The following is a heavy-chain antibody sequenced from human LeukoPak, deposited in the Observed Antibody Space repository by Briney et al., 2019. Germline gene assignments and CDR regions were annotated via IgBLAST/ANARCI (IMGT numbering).Heavy chain of an antibody. V-gene: IGHV4-59*01. CDR2: IYYSGST. J-gene: IGHJ4*02. D-gene: IGHD6-6*01. CDR3: ARGIAAFEFDY. Sequence: KTSETLSLTCTVSGGSISRYYWSWIRQPPGKGLEWIGYIYYSGSTNYNPSLKSRVTISVDTSKNQFSLKLSSVTAADTAVYYCARGIAAFEFDYWGQGTLVTVSS. CDR1: GGSISRYY.